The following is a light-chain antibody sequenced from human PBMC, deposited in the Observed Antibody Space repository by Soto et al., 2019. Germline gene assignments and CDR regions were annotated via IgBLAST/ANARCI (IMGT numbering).Light chain of an antibody. CDR3: QQYNNWPYT. V-gene: IGKV3-15*01. CDR2: GTS. J-gene: IGKJ2*01. CDR1: QSVGSN. Sequence: EIVMTQSPVTLSVSPGERAALSCRASQSVGSNFAWYQQRPGQAPRVLIYGTSTRATGVPARFSGRGSGTDFTLTISSLQSEDFAFYYCQQYNNWPYTFGQGTRLEIK.